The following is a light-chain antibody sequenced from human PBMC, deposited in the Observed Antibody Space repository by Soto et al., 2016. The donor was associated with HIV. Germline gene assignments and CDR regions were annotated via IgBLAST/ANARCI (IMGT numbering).Light chain of an antibody. CDR2: DDS. V-gene: IGLV3-21*02. J-gene: IGLJ2*01. Sequence: SVAPGQTAKITCGRNNIGSKSVHWYQQKAGQAPVLVVYDDSDRPSGIPERFSGSNSGNTATLTISRVEAADEADYYCQVWDSSSDHVIFGGGTKLTV. CDR3: QVWDSSSDHVI. CDR1: NIGSKS.